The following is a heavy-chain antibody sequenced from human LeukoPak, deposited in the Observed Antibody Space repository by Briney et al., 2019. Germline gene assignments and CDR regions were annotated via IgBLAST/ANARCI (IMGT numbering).Heavy chain of an antibody. CDR2: IRSKAYGGTT. CDR1: GFTFGDYA. Sequence: PGRSLRLSCTASGFTFGDYAMSWVRQAPGKGLEWVGFIRSKAYGGTTEYAASVKGRFTISRDDSKSIAYLQMNSLKTEDTAVYSCTRNPYSSGWYGHEKGAFDIWGQGTMVTVSS. V-gene: IGHV3-49*04. CDR3: TRNPYSSGWYGHEKGAFDI. D-gene: IGHD6-19*01. J-gene: IGHJ3*02.